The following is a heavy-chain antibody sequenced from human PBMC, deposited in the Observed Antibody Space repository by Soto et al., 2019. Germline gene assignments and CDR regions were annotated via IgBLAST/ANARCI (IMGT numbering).Heavy chain of an antibody. V-gene: IGHV4-59*01. CDR2: IYYSGST. CDR3: AKEGYGGYFDY. CDR1: GGSISSYY. J-gene: IGHJ4*02. D-gene: IGHD4-17*01. Sequence: SETLSLTCTVSGGSISSYYWSWIRQPPGRGLEWIGYIYYSGSTNYNPSLKSRVTISVDTSKNQFSLKLSSVTAADTAVYYCAKEGYGGYFDYWGQGTLVTVSS.